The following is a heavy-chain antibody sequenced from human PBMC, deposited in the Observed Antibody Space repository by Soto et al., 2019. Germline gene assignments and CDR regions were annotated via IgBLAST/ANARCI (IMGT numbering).Heavy chain of an antibody. CDR3: ARDLRQRLVLRSLYGMDV. J-gene: IGHJ6*02. CDR2: INAGNGNT. V-gene: IGHV1-3*01. Sequence: ASVKVSCKASGYTFTSYAMHWVRQAPGQRLEWMGWINAGNGNTKYSQKFQGRVTITRDTSASTVYMELSSLRSEDTAVYYCARDLRQRLVLRSLYGMDVWGQGTTVTVSS. D-gene: IGHD6-13*01. CDR1: GYTFTSYA.